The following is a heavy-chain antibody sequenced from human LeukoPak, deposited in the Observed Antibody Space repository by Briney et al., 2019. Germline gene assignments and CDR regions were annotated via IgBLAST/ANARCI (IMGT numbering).Heavy chain of an antibody. J-gene: IGHJ4*02. V-gene: IGHV3-30*03. Sequence: GGSLRLSCAASGFTFSTYGIHWVRQAPGKGLEWVGLLSSGGINKHYADSVKGRFIISKDNSMNTLYLQMNSLGVEDTAVYYCARDHAGSGRAFDYWGQGTLVTVSS. CDR2: LSSGGINK. CDR1: GFTFSTYG. D-gene: IGHD2-15*01. CDR3: ARDHAGSGRAFDY.